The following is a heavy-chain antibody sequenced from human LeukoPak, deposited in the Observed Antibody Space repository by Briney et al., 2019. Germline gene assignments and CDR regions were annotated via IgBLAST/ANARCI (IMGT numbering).Heavy chain of an antibody. J-gene: IGHJ5*02. CDR2: ISSSSSYI. V-gene: IGHV3-21*01. CDR3: ARAYGVVPDWFDP. Sequence: PGGSLRLSCAASGFTFSSYSMNWVRQAPGKGLEWVSSISSSSSYIYYADSVKGRFIISRDNAKNSLYLQMNSLRAEDTAVYYWARAYGVVPDWFDPWGQGTLVTVSS. CDR1: GFTFSSYS. D-gene: IGHD2-2*01.